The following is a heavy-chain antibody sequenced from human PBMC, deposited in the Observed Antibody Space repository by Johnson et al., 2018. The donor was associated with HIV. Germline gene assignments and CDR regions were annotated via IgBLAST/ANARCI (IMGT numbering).Heavy chain of an antibody. V-gene: IGHV3-15*01. CDR1: GFTFSNAW. D-gene: IGHD6-19*01. CDR3: TTDGRIPVAHHDAFDV. Sequence: VQLVESGGGLVKPGGSLRLSCASSGFTFSNAWMSWVRHAPGRGLEWVGRIKSKTDGGTTDYAAPGKGRFTISRDDSKNTLYLQMNSLKTEDTAVYYCTTDGRIPVAHHDAFDVWGQGTMVTVSS. CDR2: IKSKTDGGTT. J-gene: IGHJ3*01.